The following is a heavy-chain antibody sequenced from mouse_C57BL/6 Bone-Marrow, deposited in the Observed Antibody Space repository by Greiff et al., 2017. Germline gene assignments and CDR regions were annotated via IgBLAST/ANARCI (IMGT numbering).Heavy chain of an antibody. CDR2: IYPGDGDT. Sequence: VQLQQSGAELVKPGASVKISCKASGYAFSSYWMNWVKQRPGKGLEWIGQIYPGDGDTNYNGKFKGKATLTADKSSSTAYMQLSSLTSEDSAGYFCAAITTVVEGGYFDVWGTGTTVTVSS. J-gene: IGHJ1*03. V-gene: IGHV1-80*01. CDR3: AAITTVVEGGYFDV. D-gene: IGHD1-1*01. CDR1: GYAFSSYW.